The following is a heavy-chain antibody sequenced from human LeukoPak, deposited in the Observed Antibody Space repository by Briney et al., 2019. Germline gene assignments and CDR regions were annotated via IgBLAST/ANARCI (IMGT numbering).Heavy chain of an antibody. CDR1: GGSISSYY. CDR2: IYYSGST. J-gene: IGHJ2*01. D-gene: IGHD6-19*01. CDR3: ASSRRLVHSWYFDL. V-gene: IGHV4-59*01. Sequence: PSQTLSPTCTVSGGSISSYYWSWIRQPPGKGLEWIGCIYYSGSTNYNPSLKSRVTISVDTSKNQFSLKLSSVTAADTAVYYCASSRRLVHSWYFDLWGRGTLVTVSS.